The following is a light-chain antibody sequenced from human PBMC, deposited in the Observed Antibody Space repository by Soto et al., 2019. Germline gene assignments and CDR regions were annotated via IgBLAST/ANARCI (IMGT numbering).Light chain of an antibody. CDR2: AAS. J-gene: IGKJ3*01. CDR1: QSVSSSY. Sequence: EIVLTQSPGTLSLSPGERATLSCRASQSVSSSYLAWYQQKPGQAPRLLIYAASSRATGIPDRFSGSGSGTHFTLTISRLDPDDFSVYYCHQYDSSSFFTFGPGTKVHIK. V-gene: IGKV3-20*01. CDR3: HQYDSSSFFT.